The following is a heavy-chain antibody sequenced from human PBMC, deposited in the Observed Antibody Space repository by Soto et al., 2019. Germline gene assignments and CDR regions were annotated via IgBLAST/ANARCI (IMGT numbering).Heavy chain of an antibody. D-gene: IGHD4-4*01. J-gene: IGHJ6*02. CDR3: ARTTVITYGMDV. V-gene: IGHV1-3*01. Sequence: ASVKVSCKASGYTFTSYAMHWVRQAPGQRLEWMGWINAGNGNTKYSQKFQGRVTITRDTSASTAYMELSSLRSEDTAVYYCARTTVITYGMDVWGQGTTVTVSS. CDR1: GYTFTSYA. CDR2: INAGNGNT.